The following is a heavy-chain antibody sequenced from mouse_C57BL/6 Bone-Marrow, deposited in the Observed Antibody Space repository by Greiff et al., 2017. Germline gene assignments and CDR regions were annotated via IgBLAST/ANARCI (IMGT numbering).Heavy chain of an antibody. CDR1: GYTFTSYW. D-gene: IGHD2-5*01. CDR3: YYSNYGLNFYFDY. CDR2: IYPGSGST. J-gene: IGHJ2*01. V-gene: IGHV1-55*01. Sequence: VQLQQPGAELVKPGASVKMSCKASGYTFTSYWITWVKQRPGQGLEWIGGIYPGSGSTNYNEKFKGKATLTVDTSSSTAYMQLSSLTSEDSAVDYCYYSNYGLNFYFDYWGQGTTLTVSS.